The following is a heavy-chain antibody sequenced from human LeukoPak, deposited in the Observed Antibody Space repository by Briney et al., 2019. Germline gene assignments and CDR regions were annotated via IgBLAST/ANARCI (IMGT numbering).Heavy chain of an antibody. CDR1: GFTFSSYW. J-gene: IGHJ5*02. Sequence: PGGSLRLSCAASGFTFSSYWMHWVRQAPGKGLVWVSRINSDGSSTSYADSVKGRFTISRDNAKNTLYLQMNSLRAEDTAVYYCARDYDFWSGSFESNWFDPWGQGTLVTVSS. D-gene: IGHD3-3*01. CDR2: INSDGSST. V-gene: IGHV3-74*01. CDR3: ARDYDFWSGSFESNWFDP.